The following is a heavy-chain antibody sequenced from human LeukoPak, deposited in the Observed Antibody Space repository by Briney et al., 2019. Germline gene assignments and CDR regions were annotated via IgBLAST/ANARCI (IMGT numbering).Heavy chain of an antibody. J-gene: IGHJ4*02. CDR1: GGSISSGDYY. CDR3: ARARKSSGWYDYYFDY. V-gene: IGHV4-30-4*01. D-gene: IGHD6-19*01. Sequence: PSETLSLTCTVSGGSISSGDYYWSWIRQPPGKGLEWIGYIYYSGSTYYNPSLKSRVTISVDTSKNQFSLKLSSVTAADTAVYYCARARKSSGWYDYYFDYWGQGTLVTVSS. CDR2: IYYSGST.